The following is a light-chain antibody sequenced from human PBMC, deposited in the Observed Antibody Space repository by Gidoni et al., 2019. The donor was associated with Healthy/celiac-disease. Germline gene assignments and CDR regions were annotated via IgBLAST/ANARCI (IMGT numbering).Light chain of an antibody. CDR2: AAS. CDR1: QSISSY. V-gene: IGKV1-39*01. Sequence: DLQITQSPSSLSASVGDRVTITCRASQSISSYLNWYQQKPGKAPKLLIYAASSLQSGVPSRFSGSGSGTDFTLTISSLQPEDFATYYCQQSYSTPLTFXGXTKVEIK. J-gene: IGKJ4*02. CDR3: QQSYSTPLT.